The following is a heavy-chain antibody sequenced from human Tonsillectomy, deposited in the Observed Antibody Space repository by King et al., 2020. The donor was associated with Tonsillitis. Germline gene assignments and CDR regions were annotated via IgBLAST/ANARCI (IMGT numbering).Heavy chain of an antibody. Sequence: VQLQQWGAGLLKPSETLSLTCAAYGGSFSGYYWSWIRQPPGKGLEWIGEINHSGSTNYNPSLKSRVTISVDTSKNQFSLKLSSVTAADTAVYYCARTIGNRDGYNSYYYYYYGMDVWGQGTTVTVSS. V-gene: IGHV4-34*01. CDR1: GGSFSGYY. CDR3: ARTIGNRDGYNSYYYYYYGMDV. CDR2: INHSGST. J-gene: IGHJ6*02. D-gene: IGHD5-24*01.